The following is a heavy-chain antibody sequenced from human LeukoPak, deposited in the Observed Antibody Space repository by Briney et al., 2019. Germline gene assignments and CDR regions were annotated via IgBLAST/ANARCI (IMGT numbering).Heavy chain of an antibody. J-gene: IGHJ4*02. CDR2: ISSTTTTI. Sequence: GGSLRLSCAASGFTFSSYSMNWVRQALGKVLEWVLYISSTTTTIYYADSVKGRFTISRDNANNSLYLQMNSLRAEDTAVYYCARDYYDSSSSPFDYWGQGTLVTVYS. D-gene: IGHD3-22*01. V-gene: IGHV3-48*01. CDR1: GFTFSSYS. CDR3: ARDYYDSSSSPFDY.